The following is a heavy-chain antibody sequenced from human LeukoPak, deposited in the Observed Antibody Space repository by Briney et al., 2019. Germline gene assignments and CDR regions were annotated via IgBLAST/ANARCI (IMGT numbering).Heavy chain of an antibody. J-gene: IGHJ3*02. CDR1: GCTFSSYA. CDR2: IIPIFGTA. V-gene: IGHV1-69*06. D-gene: IGHD6-19*01. CDR3: AGEGIDSSGWYGDAFDI. Sequence: ASVNVSCKSSGCTFSSYAISWVRQAPGQGREWMGGIIPIFGTANYAQKFQGRVTITADKSTSTAYMELSRLRSEDTAVYYCAGEGIDSSGWYGDAFDIWGQGKMVTVSS.